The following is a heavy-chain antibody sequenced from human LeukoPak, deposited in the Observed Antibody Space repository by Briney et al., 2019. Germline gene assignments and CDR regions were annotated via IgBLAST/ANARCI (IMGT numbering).Heavy chain of an antibody. V-gene: IGHV5-51*01. CDR1: GYSFTTYW. CDR2: IYPDDSDT. J-gene: IGHJ4*02. D-gene: IGHD4-11*01. CDR3: ARLDDYTLDY. Sequence: GESLKISCKGSGYSFTTYWIGWVRQMPGKGLEWMGIIYPDDSDTRSSPSFRGQVTISADKSISTAYLQSSSLKASDSAMYYCARLDDYTLDYWGQGTLVTVSS.